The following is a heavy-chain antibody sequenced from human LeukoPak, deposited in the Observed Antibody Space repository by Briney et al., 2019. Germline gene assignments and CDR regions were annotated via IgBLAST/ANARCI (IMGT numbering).Heavy chain of an antibody. Sequence: GRSLRLSCAASGFAFSTYAMHWVRQAPGKGLGWVAVISFDGNTKYYADSVKGRFTISRDNSKNTLYLQMNGLKTEDTAMYYCTRRGGGHEFDHWGQGTLVTVSS. CDR1: GFAFSTYA. CDR2: ISFDGNTK. CDR3: TRRGGGHEFDH. J-gene: IGHJ4*02. V-gene: IGHV3-30-3*01. D-gene: IGHD3-16*01.